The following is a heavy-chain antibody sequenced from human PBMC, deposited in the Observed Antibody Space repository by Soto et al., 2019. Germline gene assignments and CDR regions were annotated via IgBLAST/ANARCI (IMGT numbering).Heavy chain of an antibody. J-gene: IGHJ4*02. V-gene: IGHV4-59*08. Sequence: SETLSLTCTVSGGSISSYYWSWIRQPPGKGLEWIGYIYYSGSTNYNPSLKSRVTISVDTSKNQFSLKLSSVTAADTAVYYCARLQIGYCSGGSCYNIPAFFDYWGQGTLVTVSS. D-gene: IGHD2-15*01. CDR2: IYYSGST. CDR1: GGSISSYY. CDR3: ARLQIGYCSGGSCYNIPAFFDY.